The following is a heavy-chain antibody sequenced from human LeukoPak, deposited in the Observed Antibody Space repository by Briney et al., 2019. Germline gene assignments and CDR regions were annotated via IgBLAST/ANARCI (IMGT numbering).Heavy chain of an antibody. CDR2: ISYDGSNK. CDR1: GFTFRRYR. Sequence: GGSLRLSCAASGFTFRRYRMSWVRQAPGRGLEWVAVISYDGSNKYYADSVKGRFTISRDNSKNTLYLQMNSLRAEDTAVYYCARDQDYGDYGPPDYWGQGTLVTVSS. D-gene: IGHD4-17*01. CDR3: ARDQDYGDYGPPDY. J-gene: IGHJ4*02. V-gene: IGHV3-30-3*01.